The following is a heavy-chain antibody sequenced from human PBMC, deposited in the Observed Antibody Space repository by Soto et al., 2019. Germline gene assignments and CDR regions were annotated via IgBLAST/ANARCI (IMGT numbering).Heavy chain of an antibody. D-gene: IGHD6-19*01. Sequence: PSETLSLTCAVYGGSFGGYYWSWIRQPPGKGLEWIGEINHSGSTNYNPSLKSRVTISVDTSKNQFSLKLSSVTAADTAVYYCARALYSSGWYIWGQGTLVTVSS. J-gene: IGHJ4*02. CDR1: GGSFGGYY. CDR2: INHSGST. CDR3: ARALYSSGWYI. V-gene: IGHV4-34*01.